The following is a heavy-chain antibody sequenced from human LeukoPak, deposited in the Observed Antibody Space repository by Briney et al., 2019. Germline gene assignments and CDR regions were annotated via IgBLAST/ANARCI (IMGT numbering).Heavy chain of an antibody. J-gene: IGHJ4*02. D-gene: IGHD6-19*01. V-gene: IGHV3-23*01. CDR1: GFTFSSYA. Sequence: GGSLRLSCAASGFTFSSYAMSWVRQAPGKGLEWVSGISGSGGSTYYADSVKGRFTISRDNSKNTVYLQMNSLRAEDTAVYYCAKDLSSAVAGYWGQGTLVTVSS. CDR3: AKDLSSAVAGY. CDR2: ISGSGGST.